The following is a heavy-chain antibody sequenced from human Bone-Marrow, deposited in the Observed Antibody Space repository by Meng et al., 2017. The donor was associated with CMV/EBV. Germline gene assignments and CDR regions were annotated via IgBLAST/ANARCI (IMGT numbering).Heavy chain of an antibody. CDR1: GYSFTSYW. CDR3: ARHAIYNDYYYGMDV. J-gene: IGHJ6*02. CDR2: IYHGDSDT. D-gene: IGHD1-1*01. V-gene: IGHV5-51*01. Sequence: GESLKISCKGSGYSFTSYWIGWVRQMPGKGLEWMGIIYHGDSDTRYSPSFQGQVTISADKSISTAYLQWSSLKASDTAMYYCARHAIYNDYYYGMDVWGQGTTVTVSS.